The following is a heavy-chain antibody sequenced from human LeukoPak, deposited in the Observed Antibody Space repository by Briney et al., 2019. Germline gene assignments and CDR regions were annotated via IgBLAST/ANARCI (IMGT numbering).Heavy chain of an antibody. Sequence: SGGSLRLSCAASGFSFSAYGMRWVRQAPGKGLEYVSAINSNGGSTYYANSVKGRFTISRDNSKNTLYLQMGSLRAEDMAVYYCAREGSYGDSDYWGQGTLVTISS. V-gene: IGHV3-64*01. J-gene: IGHJ4*02. CDR2: INSNGGST. CDR1: GFSFSAYG. D-gene: IGHD5-18*01. CDR3: AREGSYGDSDY.